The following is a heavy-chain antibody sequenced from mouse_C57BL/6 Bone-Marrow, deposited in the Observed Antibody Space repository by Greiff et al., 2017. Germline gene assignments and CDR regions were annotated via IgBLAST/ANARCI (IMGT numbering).Heavy chain of an antibody. CDR3: ARRGYGSSSGYFDV. D-gene: IGHD1-1*01. CDR2: ILPGSGST. V-gene: IGHV1-9*01. CDR1: GYTFTSYW. Sequence: QVQLKESGAELMKPGASVKLSCKATGYTFTSYWIEWVKQRPGHGLEWIGEILPGSGSTNYNEKFKGKATFTADTSSNTAYMQLSSLTTEDSAIYYCARRGYGSSSGYFDVWGTGTTVTVSS. J-gene: IGHJ1*03.